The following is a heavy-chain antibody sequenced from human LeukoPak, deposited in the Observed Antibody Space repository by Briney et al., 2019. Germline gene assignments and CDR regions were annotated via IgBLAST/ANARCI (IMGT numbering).Heavy chain of an antibody. J-gene: IGHJ6*03. D-gene: IGHD6-13*01. Sequence: GSLRLPCAASGFTFSSYAIHWVRQAPGKGLEGVAVISYDGSNKYYADSVKGRFTISRDNSKNTLYLQMNSLRAEDTAVYYCARAARSSSWYYYYYYMDVWGKGTTVTVSS. V-gene: IGHV3-30*01. CDR2: ISYDGSNK. CDR3: ARAARSSSWYYYYYYMDV. CDR1: GFTFSSYA.